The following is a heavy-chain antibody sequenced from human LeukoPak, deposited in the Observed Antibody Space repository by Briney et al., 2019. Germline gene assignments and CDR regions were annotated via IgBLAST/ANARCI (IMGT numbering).Heavy chain of an antibody. D-gene: IGHD6-6*01. J-gene: IGHJ3*02. CDR1: GYTFTSYG. CDR2: TSAYNGNT. V-gene: IGHV1-18*01. Sequence: ASVKVSCKASGYTFTSYGISWVRQAPGQGLEWMGWTSAYNGNTNYAQKLQGRVTMTTDTSTSTAYMELRSLRSDDTAVYYCARVTGSSSRGAFDIWGQGTMVTVSS. CDR3: ARVTGSSSRGAFDI.